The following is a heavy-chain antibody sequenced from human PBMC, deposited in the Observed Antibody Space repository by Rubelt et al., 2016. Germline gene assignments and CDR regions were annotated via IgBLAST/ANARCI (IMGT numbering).Heavy chain of an antibody. Sequence: EVQLVESGGGLVQPGGSLRLSCEASGFSFGGYWMSWVRQAPGKGLEWVASIKHDGSEKYYVDSVQGRFTISRGTTKNPLLLQMTSLRAEEPAVYYWARGGAYTNDYWGQGTLVTVSS. D-gene: IGHD3-16*01. CDR3: ARGGAYTNDY. CDR2: IKHDGSEK. J-gene: IGHJ4*02. V-gene: IGHV3-7*04. CDR1: GFSFGGYW.